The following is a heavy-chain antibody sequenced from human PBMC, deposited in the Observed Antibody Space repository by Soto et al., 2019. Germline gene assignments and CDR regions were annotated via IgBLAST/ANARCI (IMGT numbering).Heavy chain of an antibody. D-gene: IGHD2-2*01. CDR3: ARRYCSSTSCYASDY. Sequence: GGSLRLSCAASGFTFSSYSMNWVRQAPGKGLEWVSSISSSSYIYYADSVKGRFTISRDNAKNSLYLQMNSLRAEDTAVYYCARRYCSSTSCYASDYWGQGTLVTVSS. CDR1: GFTFSSYS. V-gene: IGHV3-21*01. J-gene: IGHJ4*02. CDR2: ISSSSYI.